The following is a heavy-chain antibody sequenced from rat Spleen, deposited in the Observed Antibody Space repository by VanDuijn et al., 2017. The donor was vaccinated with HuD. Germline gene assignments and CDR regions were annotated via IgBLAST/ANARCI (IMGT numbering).Heavy chain of an antibody. CDR3: ASLYSSYSLYYFDY. V-gene: IGHV3-3*01. Sequence: EVQLQESGPGLVKPSQSLSLTCSVTGHSITSSDRWNWIRKFPGNKLEWMGYINSAGTTNYNPSLKSRISITRDTSKNKFFLQVNSVTTEDTATYYCASLYSSYSLYYFDYWGQGVMVTVSS. D-gene: IGHD1-2*01. CDR1: GHSITSSDR. CDR2: INSAGTT. J-gene: IGHJ2*01.